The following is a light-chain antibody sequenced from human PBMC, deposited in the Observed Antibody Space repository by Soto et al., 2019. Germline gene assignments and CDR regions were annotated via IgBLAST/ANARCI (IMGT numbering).Light chain of an antibody. CDR3: QQYNSYSQT. CDR1: QSISNG. V-gene: IGKV1-5*03. CDR2: KAS. J-gene: IGKJ1*01. Sequence: DIQMTQSPSTLSASVGDRVTITCRASQSISNGLAWYQQKPGKAPKLLIYKASSLESGVPSRFSGSGSGTEFTLTISRLQPDDFATYYCQQYNSYSQTFGQGTKVEIK.